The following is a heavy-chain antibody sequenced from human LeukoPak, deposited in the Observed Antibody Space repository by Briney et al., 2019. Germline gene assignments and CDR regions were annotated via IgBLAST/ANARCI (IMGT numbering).Heavy chain of an antibody. D-gene: IGHD5-12*01. CDR1: GFIFSNAY. J-gene: IGHJ4*02. Sequence: GGSLRLSCAASGFIFSNAYMKWVRQAPGKGLEWVAVIWYDGSNKYYADSVKGRFTISRDNSKNTLYLQMNSLRAEDTAVYYCARDPSGHYFDYWGQGTLVTVSS. CDR2: IWYDGSNK. CDR3: ARDPSGHYFDY. V-gene: IGHV3-33*08.